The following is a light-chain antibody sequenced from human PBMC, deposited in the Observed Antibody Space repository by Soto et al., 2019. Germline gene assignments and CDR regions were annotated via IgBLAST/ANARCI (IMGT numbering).Light chain of an antibody. J-gene: IGLJ3*02. Sequence: SYELTQPPSVSVAPGETATITCGGYNIGSKSVHWYLQKPGQAPVLGIYYDNDRPSGIPERFSGSNSGSTATLTISRVEGGDDADYYCQVWDSGSDWVFGGGTKLTVL. V-gene: IGLV3-21*04. CDR1: NIGSKS. CDR3: QVWDSGSDWV. CDR2: YDN.